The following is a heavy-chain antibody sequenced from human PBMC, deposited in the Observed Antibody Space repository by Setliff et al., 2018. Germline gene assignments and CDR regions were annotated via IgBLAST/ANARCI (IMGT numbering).Heavy chain of an antibody. D-gene: IGHD3-10*01. CDR1: GASISSHI. CDR2: IYTSGGT. Sequence: SETLSLTCTVSGASISSHIWVWVRQPAGKGLEWIGRIYTSGGTNYNPSVKSRVTISVDKSKNQFSLSLRSVTAADTAVYYCATDGPVLNGDYISWGQGTLVTVSS. J-gene: IGHJ5*02. CDR3: ATDGPVLNGDYIS. V-gene: IGHV4-4*07.